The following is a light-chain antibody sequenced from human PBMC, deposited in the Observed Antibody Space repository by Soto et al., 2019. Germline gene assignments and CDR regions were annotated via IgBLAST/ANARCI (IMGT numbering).Light chain of an antibody. CDR1: QGISTL. CDR2: ESS. CDR3: QHFKSFPIT. V-gene: IGKV1-13*02. J-gene: IGKJ1*01. Sequence: AIQLTKSPSSLSASVGDRVTVTCRASQGISTLLAWYQQKPGKAPRVLIYESSLLQSGVPSRFSGSGSGTDFTLTISSLQPEDFATYYCQHFKSFPITFGQGTKVDNK.